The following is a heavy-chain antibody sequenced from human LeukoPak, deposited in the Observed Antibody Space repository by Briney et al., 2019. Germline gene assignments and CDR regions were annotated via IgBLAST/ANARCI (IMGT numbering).Heavy chain of an antibody. CDR3: AKVGYCSSTSCYKYRLGWSYYFDY. CDR1: GFTFSSYA. V-gene: IGHV3-23*01. Sequence: PGGSLRLSCAASGFTFSSYAMSWVRQAPGKGPEWVSAISGSGGSTYYADSVKGRFTISRDNSKNTLYLQMNSLRAEDTAVYYCAKVGYCSSTSCYKYRLGWSYYFDYWGQGTLVTVSS. J-gene: IGHJ4*02. D-gene: IGHD2-2*02. CDR2: ISGSGGST.